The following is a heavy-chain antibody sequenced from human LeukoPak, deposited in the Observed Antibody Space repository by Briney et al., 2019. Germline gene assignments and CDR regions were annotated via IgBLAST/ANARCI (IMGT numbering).Heavy chain of an antibody. D-gene: IGHD3-22*01. Sequence: GGSLRLSCAASGFTFSSYGMHWVRQAPGKGLEWVAVISYDGSNKYYAGSVKGRFTISRDNSKNTLYLQMNSLRAEDTAVYYCTKNYYDSSGYYYLDYWGQGTLVTVSS. CDR3: TKNYYDSSGYYYLDY. J-gene: IGHJ4*02. V-gene: IGHV3-30*18. CDR1: GFTFSSYG. CDR2: ISYDGSNK.